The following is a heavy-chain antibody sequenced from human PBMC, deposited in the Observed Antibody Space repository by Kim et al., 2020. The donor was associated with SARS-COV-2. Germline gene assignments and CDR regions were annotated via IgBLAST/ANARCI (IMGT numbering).Heavy chain of an antibody. Sequence: QKLQGRVTMTTDTSTSTAYMELRSLRSDDTAVYYCARDAGGVVRFVHFDYWGQGTLVTVSS. CDR3: ARDAGGVVRFVHFDY. J-gene: IGHJ4*02. V-gene: IGHV1-18*01. D-gene: IGHD3-16*01.